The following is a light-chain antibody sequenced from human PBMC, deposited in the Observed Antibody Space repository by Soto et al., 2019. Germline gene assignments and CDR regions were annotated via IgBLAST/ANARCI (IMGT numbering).Light chain of an antibody. V-gene: IGKV2-24*01. CDR1: QSLVHSNGVTY. CDR2: GAS. J-gene: IGKJ4*01. Sequence: DIVMTQTPLSSPVTLGQPASISCRSSQSLVHSNGVTYLSWLQQRPGQSPRVLIYGASTRATGIPATFSGSGSGTEFILTISSLQSEDFAVYYCQQYHKWPLTFGGGTKVEIK. CDR3: QQYHKWPLT.